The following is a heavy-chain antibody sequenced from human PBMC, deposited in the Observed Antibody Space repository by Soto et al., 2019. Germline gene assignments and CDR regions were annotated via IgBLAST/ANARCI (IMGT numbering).Heavy chain of an antibody. CDR3: ASGQQVILRYYYGLDV. CDR2: IYYDDGST. D-gene: IGHD6-13*01. CDR1: GFTVSTNY. V-gene: IGHV3-53*02. J-gene: IGHJ6*02. Sequence: EVQLVETGGGLIQPGGSLRLSCAVSGFTVSTNYMSWVRQATGKGLEWVSVIYYDDGSTYYADSVKGRFSISRDSSRNTLYRQMNSLRAEDTAVYYCASGQQVILRYYYGLDVWGQGTTVTVSS.